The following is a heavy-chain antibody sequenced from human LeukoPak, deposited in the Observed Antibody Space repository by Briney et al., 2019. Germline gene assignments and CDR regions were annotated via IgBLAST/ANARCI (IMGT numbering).Heavy chain of an antibody. CDR1: GYTFTSYG. CDR3: AREKGPTYCYDSSGYPDAFDI. D-gene: IGHD3-22*01. CDR2: ISAYNGNT. V-gene: IGHV1-18*01. J-gene: IGHJ3*02. Sequence: GASVKVSCKASGYTFTSYGISWVRQAPGQGLEWMGWISAYNGNTNYAKKLQGRVTMTTDTSTSTAYMELRSLRSDDTAVYYCAREKGPTYCYDSSGYPDAFDIWGQGTMVTVSS.